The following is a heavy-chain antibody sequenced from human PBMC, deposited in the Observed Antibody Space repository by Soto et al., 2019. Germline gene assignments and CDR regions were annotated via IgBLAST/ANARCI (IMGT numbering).Heavy chain of an antibody. CDR2: INPNSGGT. J-gene: IGHJ5*02. CDR3: ARLLASGAYYDFWSGYSGWFDP. CDR1: GYTCTVYY. V-gene: IGHV1-2*04. D-gene: IGHD3-3*01. Sequence: GGSVKVSCKASGYTCTVYYMHCVLQSPLQWLDWMGWINPNSGGTNYAQKFQGWVTMTRDTSISTAYMELSRLRSDDTAVYYCARLLASGAYYDFWSGYSGWFDPWGQGTLVTVSS.